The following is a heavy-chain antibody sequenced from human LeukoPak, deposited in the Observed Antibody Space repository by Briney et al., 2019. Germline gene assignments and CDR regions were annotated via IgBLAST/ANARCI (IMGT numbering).Heavy chain of an antibody. D-gene: IGHD5-12*01. Sequence: GGSLRLSCAASGFTFSSYWIHWVRQVPGKALVWVSRIKDGGTTTDYADSVKGRFTISRDDAKNTLYLQMNSLRAEDTAVYYCTTIRPGYWGKGTLVTVSP. CDR2: IKDGGTTT. V-gene: IGHV3-74*01. J-gene: IGHJ4*02. CDR1: GFTFSSYW. CDR3: TTIRPGY.